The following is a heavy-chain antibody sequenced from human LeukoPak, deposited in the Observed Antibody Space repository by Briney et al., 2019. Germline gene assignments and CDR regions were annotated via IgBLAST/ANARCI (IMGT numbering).Heavy chain of an antibody. J-gene: IGHJ4*02. Sequence: GGSLRLSCAASGFTFSSYSMNWVRQAPGKGLEWVSSISSSSSYIYYADSVKGRFTISRDNAKNSLYLQMNSLRAEDTAVYYCAREVDTAMAYSPGFFDYWGQGTLVTVSS. CDR1: GFTFSSYS. D-gene: IGHD5-18*01. CDR2: ISSSSSYI. V-gene: IGHV3-21*01. CDR3: AREVDTAMAYSPGFFDY.